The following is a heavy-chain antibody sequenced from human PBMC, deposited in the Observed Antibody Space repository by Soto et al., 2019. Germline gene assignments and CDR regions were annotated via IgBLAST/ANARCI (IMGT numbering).Heavy chain of an antibody. D-gene: IGHD6-13*01. J-gene: IGHJ6*02. CDR3: ARAPGRWQQLVAPPSYYGMDV. V-gene: IGHV1-3*01. CDR2: INAGNGNT. Sequence: ASVKVSCKASGYTFTSYAMHWVRQAPGQRLEWMGWINAGNGNTKYSQKFQGRVTITRDTSASTAYMELSSLRSEDTAVYYCARAPGRWQQLVAPPSYYGMDVWGQGTTVTVSS. CDR1: GYTFTSYA.